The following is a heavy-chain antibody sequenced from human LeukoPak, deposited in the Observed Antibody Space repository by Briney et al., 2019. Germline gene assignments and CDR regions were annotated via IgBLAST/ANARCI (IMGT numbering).Heavy chain of an antibody. CDR3: ARSLVRGLSNWFDP. D-gene: IGHD3-10*01. CDR2: IYSRGGT. V-gene: IGHV4-59*01. J-gene: IGHJ5*02. Sequence: SETLSLTCTVSGGSISTYYWSWIRQPPGKGLEWIGYIYSRGGTDYNPSLKSRVTISLDTSKNQFSLKLNSVTAADTAVYYCARSLVRGLSNWFDPWGQGTLVTVSS. CDR1: GGSISTYY.